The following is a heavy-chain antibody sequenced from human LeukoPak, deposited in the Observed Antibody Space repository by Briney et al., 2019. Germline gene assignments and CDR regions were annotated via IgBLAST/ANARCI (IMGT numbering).Heavy chain of an antibody. D-gene: IGHD6-19*01. Sequence: PGRSLRLSCAASGFTFSSYAMHWVRQAPGKGLEWVAVISYDGSNKYYADSVKGRFTISRDNSKNTLYLQMNSLRAEDTAVYYCAGDHGVRQWLVWDLGYYYYGMDVWGQGTTVTVSS. J-gene: IGHJ6*02. V-gene: IGHV3-30*04. CDR1: GFTFSSYA. CDR3: AGDHGVRQWLVWDLGYYYYGMDV. CDR2: ISYDGSNK.